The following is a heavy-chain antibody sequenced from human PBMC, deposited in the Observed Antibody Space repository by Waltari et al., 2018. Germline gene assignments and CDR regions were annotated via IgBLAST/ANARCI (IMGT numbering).Heavy chain of an antibody. CDR3: ARGDYGMDV. V-gene: IGHV1-3*01. Sequence: QVQLVQSGAEVKKPGASVKVSCKASGYTFTSYAMHWVRQAPGQRLEWMGWINAGNGNTKYSQKFQGRVTITRDTSARTAYMGLSSLRSEDTAVYYCARGDYGMDVWGQGTTVTVSS. CDR2: INAGNGNT. J-gene: IGHJ6*02. CDR1: GYTFTSYA.